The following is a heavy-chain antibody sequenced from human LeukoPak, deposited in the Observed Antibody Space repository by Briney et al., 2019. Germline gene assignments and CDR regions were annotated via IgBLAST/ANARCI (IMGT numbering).Heavy chain of an antibody. CDR2: ISYDGSSK. CDR3: ARDDCSSTSCYTVWSWRSRSPDDY. V-gene: IGHV3-30*01. Sequence: GRSLRLSCAASGFTFSSYAMHWVRQAPGKGLEWVAVISYDGSSKYYADSVKGRFTISRDNSKNTLYLQMNSLRAEDTAVYYCARDDCSSTSCYTVWSWRSRSPDDYWGQGTLVTVSS. D-gene: IGHD2-2*02. CDR1: GFTFSSYA. J-gene: IGHJ4*02.